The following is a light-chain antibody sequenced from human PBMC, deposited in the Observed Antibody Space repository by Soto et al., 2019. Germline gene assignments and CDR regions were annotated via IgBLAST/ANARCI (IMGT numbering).Light chain of an antibody. CDR3: QQSYSTPPT. CDR1: QSICSY. CDR2: AAS. Sequence: DIQMTQSPSSLSASVGDRVTITCRASQSICSYLNWYQQKPGKAPKLLIYAASSLQSGVPSRFSGSGSGTDFTLTISSLQPEDFATYYCQQSYSTPPTFGQGTKVDIK. J-gene: IGKJ1*01. V-gene: IGKV1-39*01.